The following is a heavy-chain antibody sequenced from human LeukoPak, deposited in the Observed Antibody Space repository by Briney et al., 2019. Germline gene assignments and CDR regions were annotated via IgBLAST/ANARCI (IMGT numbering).Heavy chain of an antibody. CDR3: ARGRYYYDSSGYYTGYYYYMDV. CDR1: GGSISSHY. D-gene: IGHD3-22*01. J-gene: IGHJ6*03. V-gene: IGHV4-59*11. Sequence: PSETLSLTCTVSGGSISSHYWSWIRQPPGEGLEWIGYIYYSVSTNYNTSLKSRVTISVDTSKNKFSLKLSPVTAADTAVYYCARGRYYYDSSGYYTGYYYYMDVWGKGTTVTVSS. CDR2: IYYSVST.